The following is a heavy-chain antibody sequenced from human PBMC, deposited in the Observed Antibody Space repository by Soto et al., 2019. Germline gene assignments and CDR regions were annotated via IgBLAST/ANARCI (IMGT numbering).Heavy chain of an antibody. V-gene: IGHV4-59*08. J-gene: IGHJ4*02. Sequence: PSETLSLTCTVSGGSISSYYWSWIQQPPGKGLEWIGYIYYNGNTNYNPSLKSRVTISVDTSNNQFSLKLSSVTAADTAVYYCARHEPGSFDYWGQGTLVTVSS. CDR3: ARHEPGSFDY. CDR1: GGSISSYY. CDR2: IYYNGNT. D-gene: IGHD6-19*01.